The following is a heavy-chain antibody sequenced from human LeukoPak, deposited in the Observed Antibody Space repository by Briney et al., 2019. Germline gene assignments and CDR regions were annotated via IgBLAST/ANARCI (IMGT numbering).Heavy chain of an antibody. D-gene: IGHD3-10*01. Sequence: PSETLSLTCTVSGGSISSYYWSWIRQPAGKGLEWIGRIYTSGSTNYNPSLKSRVTMSVDTSKNQFSLKLSSVTAADTAVYYCARDLRTYYYGSGSYYTDAFDIWGQGTMVTVSS. J-gene: IGHJ3*02. CDR3: ARDLRTYYYGSGSYYTDAFDI. V-gene: IGHV4-4*07. CDR1: GGSISSYY. CDR2: IYTSGST.